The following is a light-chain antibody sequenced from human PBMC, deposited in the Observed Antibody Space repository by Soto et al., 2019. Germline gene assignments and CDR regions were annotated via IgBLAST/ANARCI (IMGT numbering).Light chain of an antibody. CDR1: SSDVGGYNA. J-gene: IGLJ1*01. V-gene: IGLV2-14*01. Sequence: QSALAQPASVSGSPGQTISISCTGTSSDVGGYNAVSWYQHHPGKAPKLIIYEVTHRPAGVSGRFSASKSGNTASLTITGLQAEDEADYYCNSFRVNRLYVFGTGTKSPS. CDR2: EVT. CDR3: NSFRVNRLYV.